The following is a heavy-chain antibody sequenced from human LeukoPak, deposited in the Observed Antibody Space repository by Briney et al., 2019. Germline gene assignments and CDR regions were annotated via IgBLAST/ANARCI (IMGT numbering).Heavy chain of an antibody. Sequence: SETLSLTCTVSGGSMSSYYWTWIRQPPGKELEWIGYIYYTGNTNYNPSLKSRVTISADTSKNQFSLKLKSVTAADTAVYYCARTDRDYGSGSFHYFDYWGQGTLVTVSS. V-gene: IGHV4-59*01. CDR3: ARTDRDYGSGSFHYFDY. CDR1: GGSMSSYY. J-gene: IGHJ4*02. CDR2: IYYTGNT. D-gene: IGHD3-10*01.